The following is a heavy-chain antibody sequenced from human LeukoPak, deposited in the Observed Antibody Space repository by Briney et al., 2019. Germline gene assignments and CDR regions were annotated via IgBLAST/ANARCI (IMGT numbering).Heavy chain of an antibody. CDR2: ISAYNGNT. CDR3: ARTVRGAHCDCFDY. J-gene: IGHJ4*02. D-gene: IGHD4-11*01. CDR1: GYTFTSYG. Sequence: GASVKVSCKASGYTFTSYGISWVRQAPGQGLEWMGWISAYNGNTNYAQKLQGRVTMTTDTSTSTAYMELRSLRSDDTAVYYCARTVRGAHCDCFDYWGQGTLVTVSS. V-gene: IGHV1-18*01.